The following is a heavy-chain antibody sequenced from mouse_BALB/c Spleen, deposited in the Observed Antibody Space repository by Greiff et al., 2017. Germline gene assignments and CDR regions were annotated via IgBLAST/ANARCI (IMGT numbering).Heavy chain of an antibody. J-gene: IGHJ3*01. V-gene: IGHV1-18*01. D-gene: IGHD2-2*01. CDR2: INPNNGGT. Sequence: EVKLQESGPELVKPGASVKISCKTSGYTFTEYTMHWVKQSHGKSLEWIGGINPNNGGTSYNQKFKGKATLTVDKSSSTAYMELRSLTSEDSAVYYCAREEAIYYGYSWFAYWGQGTLVTVSA. CDR1: GYTFTEYT. CDR3: AREEAIYYGYSWFAY.